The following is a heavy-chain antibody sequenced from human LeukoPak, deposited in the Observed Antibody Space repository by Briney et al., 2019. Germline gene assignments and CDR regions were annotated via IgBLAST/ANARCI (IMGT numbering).Heavy chain of an antibody. CDR2: IIPMFGTA. V-gene: IGHV1-69*13. CDR3: ARHRPAKHYYDSSAYSPFDY. D-gene: IGHD3-22*01. Sequence: SVKVSCKASGGTFSSYAWVRQAPGQGLEWMGGIIPMFGTAKYAQKFQGRVTITADESTSTAYMELSSLRSEDTAVYYCARHRPAKHYYDSSAYSPFDYWGQGTLVTVSS. J-gene: IGHJ4*02. CDR1: GGTFSSYA.